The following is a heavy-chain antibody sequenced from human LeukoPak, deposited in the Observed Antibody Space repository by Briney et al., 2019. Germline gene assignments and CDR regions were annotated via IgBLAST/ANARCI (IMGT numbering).Heavy chain of an antibody. D-gene: IGHD3-3*01. J-gene: IGHJ6*02. V-gene: IGHV1-8*01. CDR3: ARGLPRYDFWSGYPTHGYYYGMDV. CDR1: GYTFTSYD. Sequence: ASVKVSCKASGYTFTSYDINWVRQATGQGLEWMGWMNPNSGNTGYAQKFQGRVTMTRNTSISTAYMELSSLRSEDTAVYYCARGLPRYDFWSGYPTHGYYYGMDVWGQGTTVTVSS. CDR2: MNPNSGNT.